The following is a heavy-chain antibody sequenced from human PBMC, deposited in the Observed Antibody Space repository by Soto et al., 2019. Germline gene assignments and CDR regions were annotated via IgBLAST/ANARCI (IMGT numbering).Heavy chain of an antibody. J-gene: IGHJ5*02. D-gene: IGHD1-26*01. Sequence: PSETLSLTCTVSGGSMNSYYWSWIRQPPGKGLEWIGSIYYSGSTYYNPSLKSRVTISVDTSKNQFSLKLSSVTAADTAVYYCATQEVGGSYVYTFDPWGQGTLVTVSS. CDR3: ATQEVGGSYVYTFDP. CDR2: IYYSGST. V-gene: IGHV4-59*05. CDR1: GGSMNSYY.